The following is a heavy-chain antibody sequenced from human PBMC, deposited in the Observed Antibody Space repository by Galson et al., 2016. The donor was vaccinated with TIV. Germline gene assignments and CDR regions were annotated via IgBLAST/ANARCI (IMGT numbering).Heavy chain of an antibody. V-gene: IGHV3-43D*04. CDR2: ISWDGGNR. CDR3: AKNIGGGNYYYYMDV. CDR1: GFTFDDYA. J-gene: IGHJ6*03. D-gene: IGHD3-16*01. Sequence: SLRLSCAVSGFTFDDYAMHWVRQAPGKGLEWVSLISWDGGNRFYADSVKGRFNISRDNSKNSLYLQMNSLRAEDSALYYCAKNIGGGNYYYYMDVWGKGTTVTVSS.